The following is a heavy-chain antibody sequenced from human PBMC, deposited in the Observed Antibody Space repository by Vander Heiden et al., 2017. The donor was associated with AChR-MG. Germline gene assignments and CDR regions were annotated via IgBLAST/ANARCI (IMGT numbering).Heavy chain of an antibody. J-gene: IGHJ4*02. CDR3: ARQSIAARQNDY. CDR2: IYPDDSDT. CDR1: GYTFTTYW. Sequence: EVQLVQSGAEVKKPGESLTISCKGSGYTFTTYWIGWVRQMPGKGLEWMGIIYPDDSDTTYSPSFQGQVTISADKSISTAYLHWSSLKASDTAMYYCARQSIAARQNDYWGQGTLVTVSS. D-gene: IGHD6-6*01. V-gene: IGHV5-51*01.